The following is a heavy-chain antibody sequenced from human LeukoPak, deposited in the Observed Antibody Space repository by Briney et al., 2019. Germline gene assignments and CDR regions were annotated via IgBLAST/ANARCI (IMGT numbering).Heavy chain of an antibody. V-gene: IGHV3-23*01. CDR2: ITGSDDAT. Sequence: PGGSLRLSCAASGFTFTSVAMTWVRQAPGQGLEWVSTITGSDDATYYGDSVKGRFTISRDYSSNTVYLQMNSLRSEDTAIYYCAKGPQLYSGYHPNFWGQGTLVTVSS. J-gene: IGHJ4*02. CDR1: GFTFTSVA. CDR3: AKGPQLYSGYHPNF. D-gene: IGHD5-12*01.